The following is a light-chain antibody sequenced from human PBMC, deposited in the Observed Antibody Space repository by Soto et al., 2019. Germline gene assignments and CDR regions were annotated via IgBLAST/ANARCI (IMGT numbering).Light chain of an antibody. CDR3: QQYDSSPFP. V-gene: IGKV3-20*01. CDR2: GAS. J-gene: IGKJ3*01. CDR1: QSVSSSY. Sequence: EIVLTQSPDTLSLSPGERATLSCRASQSVSSSYLAWYQQKPGQAPRLLIYGASNRATGIPDSFSGSGSGTDFTLTISRLEPEEFAGYYGQQYDSSPFPFGRGTKVDIK.